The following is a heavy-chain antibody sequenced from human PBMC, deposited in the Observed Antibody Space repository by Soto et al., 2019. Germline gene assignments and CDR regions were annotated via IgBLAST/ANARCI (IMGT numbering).Heavy chain of an antibody. D-gene: IGHD3-22*01. CDR1: GASISFYF. Sequence: LSLTCSVSGASISFYFWTWIRHSPGRGLEWIGHIDYTGSINYNPSLKSRVTISMDMSKNQFYLNLNSVTPADTAVYYCARRNYYESSGYSHFDYWGQGTQVTVSS. V-gene: IGHV4-59*01. J-gene: IGHJ4*02. CDR2: IDYTGSI. CDR3: ARRNYYESSGYSHFDY.